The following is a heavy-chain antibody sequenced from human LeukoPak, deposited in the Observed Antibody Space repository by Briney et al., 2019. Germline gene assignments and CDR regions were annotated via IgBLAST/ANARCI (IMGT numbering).Heavy chain of an antibody. D-gene: IGHD2-15*01. CDR1: GGSISTGDYY. CDR2: IYYSGST. CDR3: ARVGCSGGSCYPYY. J-gene: IGHJ4*02. V-gene: IGHV4-30-4*01. Sequence: SQTLSLTCTVSGGSISTGDYYWSSIRQPPGKGLEWIGYIYYSGSTYYNPSLKSRVTISVDTSKNQFSLRLSSVTAADTAVYYCARVGCSGGSCYPYYWGQGTLVTVSS.